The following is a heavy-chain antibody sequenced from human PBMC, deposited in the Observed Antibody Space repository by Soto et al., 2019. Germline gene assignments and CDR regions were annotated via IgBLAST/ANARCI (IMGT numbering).Heavy chain of an antibody. V-gene: IGHV1-3*01. CDR2: INAGNGNT. CDR3: ARATMIGDYYGMDV. CDR1: GYTFTSYA. D-gene: IGHD3-22*01. Sequence: ASVKVSCKASGYTFTSYAMHWVRQAPGQRLEWMGWINAGNGNTKYSQKFQGRVTITRDTSASTAYMELSSLRSEDTAVYYCARATMIGDYYGMDVWGQGTTVTVS. J-gene: IGHJ6*02.